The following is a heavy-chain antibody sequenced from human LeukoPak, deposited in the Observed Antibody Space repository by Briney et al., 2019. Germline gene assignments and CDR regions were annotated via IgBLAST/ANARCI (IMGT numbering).Heavy chain of an antibody. CDR2: ISSSSSYI. V-gene: IGHV3-21*01. D-gene: IGHD6-19*01. CDR1: GFTFSSYW. CDR3: ARVLGSSGRIDY. J-gene: IGHJ4*02. Sequence: GGSLRLSCAASGFTFSSYWMSWVRQAPGKGLEWVSSISSSSSYIYYADSVKGRFTISRDNAKNSLYLQMNSLRAEDTAVYYCARVLGSSGRIDYWGQGTLVTVSS.